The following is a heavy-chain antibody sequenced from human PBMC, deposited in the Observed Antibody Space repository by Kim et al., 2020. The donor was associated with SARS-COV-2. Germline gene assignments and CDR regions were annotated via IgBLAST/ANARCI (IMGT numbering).Heavy chain of an antibody. CDR2: IIPIFGTA. J-gene: IGHJ6*02. Sequence: SVKVSCKASGGTFSSYAISWVRQAPGQGLEWMGGIIPIFGTANYAQKFQGRVTITADESTSTAYMELSSLRSEDTAVYYCARDVSPGQLWFLDYYYGMDVWGQGTTVTVSS. V-gene: IGHV1-69*13. CDR1: GGTFSSYA. D-gene: IGHD5-18*01. CDR3: ARDVSPGQLWFLDYYYGMDV.